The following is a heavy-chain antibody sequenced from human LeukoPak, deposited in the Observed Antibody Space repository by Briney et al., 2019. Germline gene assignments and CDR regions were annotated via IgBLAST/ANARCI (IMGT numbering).Heavy chain of an antibody. V-gene: IGHV3-9*01. J-gene: IGHJ6*03. CDR3: AKDRGRNYYYYMDV. CDR1: GFTFDDYV. CDR2: ITSNSGSI. D-gene: IGHD2-15*01. Sequence: PGRSLRLSCAASGFTFDDYVMHWVRQAPGKGLEWVSGITSNSGSIGYADSVKGRFTISRGNARNSLYLQMNSLRAEDTALYYCAKDRGRNYYYYMDVWGKGTTVTVSS.